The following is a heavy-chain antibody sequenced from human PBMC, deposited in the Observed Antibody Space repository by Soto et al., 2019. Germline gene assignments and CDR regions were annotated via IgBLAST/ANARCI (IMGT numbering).Heavy chain of an antibody. J-gene: IGHJ5*02. CDR1: GGSISSYY. CDR2: IYYSGST. Sequence: SETLSLTCTVSGGSISSYYWSWIRQPPGKGLEWIGYIYYSGSTNYNPSLKSQVTIPVDTSKNQFSLKLSCVTAADTAVYYCARRGTRVGATNDNWFDPWGQGTMVTVSS. D-gene: IGHD1-26*01. CDR3: ARRGTRVGATNDNWFDP. V-gene: IGHV4-59*08.